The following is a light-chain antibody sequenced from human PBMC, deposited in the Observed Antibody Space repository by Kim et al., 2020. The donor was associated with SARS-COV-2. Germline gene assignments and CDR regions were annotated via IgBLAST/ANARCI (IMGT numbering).Light chain of an antibody. Sequence: ASVGARVTITCRASQTIRGWMAWYQQKPGKAPKLLIYKASNLEGGVPSRFSGSGSGTEFSLTISNLQPDDCATYYCQQYYDSWTFGQGTKVDIK. V-gene: IGKV1-5*03. CDR1: QTIRGW. CDR3: QQYYDSWT. J-gene: IGKJ1*01. CDR2: KAS.